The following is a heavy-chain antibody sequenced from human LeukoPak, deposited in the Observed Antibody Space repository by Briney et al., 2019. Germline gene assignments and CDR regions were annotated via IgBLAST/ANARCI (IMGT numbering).Heavy chain of an antibody. CDR1: GFTFSSYA. V-gene: IGHV3-23*01. D-gene: IGHD3-22*01. J-gene: IGHJ3*02. CDR3: ANQPEYYYDSSGLGAFDI. CDR2: IGGSGVST. Sequence: PXGSLXLSCAASGFTFSSYAMSWVRQAPGKGLEWVSAIGGSGVSTYYADSVKGRFTISRDNSKNTLYLQMNSLRDEDTAVYYCANQPEYYYDSSGLGAFDIWGQGTMVTVSS.